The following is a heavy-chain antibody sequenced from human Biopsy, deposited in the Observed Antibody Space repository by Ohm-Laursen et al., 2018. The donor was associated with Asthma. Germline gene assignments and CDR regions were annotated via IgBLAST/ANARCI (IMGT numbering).Heavy chain of an antibody. CDR2: ITGSGGGT. CDR1: GFTFSNFA. D-gene: IGHD3-3*01. CDR3: ARDMGDFWRNNWFDP. V-gene: IGHV3-23*01. Sequence: SLRLSCAASGFTFSNFAMTWVRQAPGKGLEWVSSITGSGGGTYYADSVKGRFTVSRDNSKNTLYLQMNSLRAEDTAVYYCARDMGDFWRNNWFDPWGQGTLVTVSS. J-gene: IGHJ5*02.